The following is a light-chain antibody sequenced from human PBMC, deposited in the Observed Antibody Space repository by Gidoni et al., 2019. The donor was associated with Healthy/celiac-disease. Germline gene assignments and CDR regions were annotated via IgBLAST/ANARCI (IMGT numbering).Light chain of an antibody. J-gene: IGLJ2*01. CDR1: SSAVGGYNY. CDR3: SSYTSSSTVV. Sequence: QSALTQPASVSGSPGQSITISCTGTSSAVGGYNYVSWYQQHPVKAPNLMIYDVSNRPSGVSNRFSGSKSGNTASLTISGLQAEDEADYYCSSYTSSSTVVFGGGTKLTVL. V-gene: IGLV2-14*03. CDR2: DVS.